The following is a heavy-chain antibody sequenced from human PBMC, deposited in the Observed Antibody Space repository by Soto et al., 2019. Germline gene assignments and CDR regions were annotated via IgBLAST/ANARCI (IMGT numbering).Heavy chain of an antibody. J-gene: IGHJ4*02. CDR2: IYSGGST. D-gene: IGHD4-17*01. V-gene: IGHV3-53*01. CDR3: ARVSTGVLDY. Sequence: PGGSLRLSCAASGFTVSSNYLSWVRQAPGKGLEWVSVIYSGGSTYYADSVKGRFTISRDNSKNTLYLQMNSLRAEDTAVYYCARVSTGVLDYWGQGTLVTVSS. CDR1: GFTVSSNY.